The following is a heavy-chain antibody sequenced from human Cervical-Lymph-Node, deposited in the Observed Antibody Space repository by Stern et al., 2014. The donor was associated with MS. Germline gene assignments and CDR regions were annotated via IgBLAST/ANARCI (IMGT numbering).Heavy chain of an antibody. Sequence: VQLVQSGGGLVKPGDSLRLSCAASGFSNAWMTWVRQAPGKGLEWVGRIKNKADGGTTDYAAPVKGRFTISRDDSKNTLYLQMNSLKTEDTAVYYCTAYTYGSSYSWGQGTLVTVSS. CDR1: GFSNAW. CDR2: IKNKADGGTT. D-gene: IGHD3-10*01. V-gene: IGHV3-15*01. J-gene: IGHJ4*02. CDR3: TAYTYGSSYS.